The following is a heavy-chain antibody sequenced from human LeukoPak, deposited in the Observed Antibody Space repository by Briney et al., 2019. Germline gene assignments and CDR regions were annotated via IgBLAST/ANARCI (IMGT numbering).Heavy chain of an antibody. J-gene: IGHJ4*02. Sequence: PGRSLTLSCAASGFTFSNYNLNWVRQAPGKGLESVSSISSSSSYIYYADSLKGRFTISRDNAKNSLYLQMNNLRAEDTAVYYCARENTYSESYLTHFDYWGQGTLVTVSS. V-gene: IGHV3-21*01. CDR1: GFTFSNYN. D-gene: IGHD1-26*01. CDR2: ISSSSSYI. CDR3: ARENTYSESYLTHFDY.